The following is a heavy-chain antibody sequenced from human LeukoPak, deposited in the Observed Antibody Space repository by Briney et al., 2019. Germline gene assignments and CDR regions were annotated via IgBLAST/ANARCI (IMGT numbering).Heavy chain of an antibody. Sequence: GGSLRLSCAASRFTLSTYSMHWGRQAPGKGLVWASRINADGRTTSYADSVKGRFTISRDNAKNTLYLQMNSLRAEDTAMYYCARGFSHYYENGVNPVLGYWGQGTLVTVSS. J-gene: IGHJ4*02. V-gene: IGHV3-74*01. D-gene: IGHD3-22*01. CDR2: INADGRTT. CDR1: RFTLSTYS. CDR3: ARGFSHYYENGVNPVLGY.